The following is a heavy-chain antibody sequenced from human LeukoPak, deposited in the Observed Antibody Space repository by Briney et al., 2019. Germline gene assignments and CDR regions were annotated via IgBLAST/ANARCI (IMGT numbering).Heavy chain of an antibody. V-gene: IGHV3-20*04. D-gene: IGHD4-23*01. J-gene: IGHJ6*02. CDR2: INWNGGST. Sequence: GGSLRLSCAASGFTFSSYAMSWVRQAPGKGLEWVSGINWNGGSTGYADSVKGRFTISRDDAKNSLYLQMNSLRAEDTAVYYCATDYAGNSLWYYYGLGVWGQGTTVTVSS. CDR1: GFTFSSYA. CDR3: ATDYAGNSLWYYYGLGV.